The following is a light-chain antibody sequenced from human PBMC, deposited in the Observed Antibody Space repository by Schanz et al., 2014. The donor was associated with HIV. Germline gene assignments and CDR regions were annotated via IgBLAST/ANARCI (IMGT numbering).Light chain of an antibody. J-gene: IGLJ2*01. CDR2: VTH. CDR1: ASNIGHNY. V-gene: IGLV1-51*01. CDR3: ATWDTFLNGVV. Sequence: QSVLTQPPSVSAAPGQRVIISCSGSASNIGHNYVSWFQQFPGTTPKLLIYVTHQRPSEIPDRFSGSKTGTSATLAITGLQTEDEADYYCATWDTFLNGVVFGGGTKVTVL.